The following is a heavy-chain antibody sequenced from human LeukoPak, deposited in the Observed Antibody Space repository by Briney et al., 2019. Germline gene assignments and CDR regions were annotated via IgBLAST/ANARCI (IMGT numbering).Heavy chain of an antibody. CDR1: GSTFSSYA. CDR2: ISGSGGST. V-gene: IGHV3-23*01. J-gene: IGHJ4*02. CDR3: AKGIAVAGAYDY. Sequence: GGSLRPSCAASGSTFSSYAMSWVRQAPGKGLEWVSAISGSGGSTYYADSVKGRFTISRDNSKNTLYLQMNSLRAEDTAVYYCAKGIAVAGAYDYWGQGTLVTVSS. D-gene: IGHD6-19*01.